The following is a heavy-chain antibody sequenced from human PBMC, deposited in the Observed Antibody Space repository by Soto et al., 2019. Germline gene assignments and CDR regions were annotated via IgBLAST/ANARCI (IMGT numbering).Heavy chain of an antibody. J-gene: IGHJ4*02. V-gene: IGHV1-69*02. CDR3: ARVMSGVATLSDHFDY. D-gene: IGHD5-12*01. Sequence: SVKVSCKASGGTFSSYTISWVRQAPGQGLEWMGRIIPILGIANYAQKFQGRVTITADKSTSTAYMELSSLRSEDTAVYYCARVMSGVATLSDHFDYWGQGTPVPGSS. CDR1: GGTFSSYT. CDR2: IIPILGIA.